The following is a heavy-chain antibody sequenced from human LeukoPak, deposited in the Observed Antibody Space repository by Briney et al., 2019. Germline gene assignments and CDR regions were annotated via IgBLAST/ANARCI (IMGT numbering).Heavy chain of an antibody. V-gene: IGHV1-18*01. CDR1: GYTFTSYD. CDR2: ISAYNGNT. J-gene: IGHJ6*03. D-gene: IGHD6-13*01. Sequence: ASVKVSCKTSGYTFTSYDINWVRQATGQGLEWMGWISAYNGNTNYAQKLQGRVTMTTDTSTSTAYMELRSLRSDDTAVYYCARALGVAAAGNDYYYYYMDVWGKGTTVTVSS. CDR3: ARALGVAAAGNDYYYYYMDV.